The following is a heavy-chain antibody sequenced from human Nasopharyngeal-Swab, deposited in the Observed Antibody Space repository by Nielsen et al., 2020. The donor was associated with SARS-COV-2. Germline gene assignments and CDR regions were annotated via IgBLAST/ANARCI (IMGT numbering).Heavy chain of an antibody. V-gene: IGHV1-18*04. J-gene: IGHJ6*03. Sequence: ASVKVSCKASGYTFTGYGISWVRQAPGQGLEWMGWISAYNGNTNYAQKLQGRVTMTTDTSTSTAYMELRSLRSDDTAVYYCARVEHIVVVTAMEPPYYMDVWGKGTTVTVSS. CDR2: ISAYNGNT. CDR1: GYTFTGYG. CDR3: ARVEHIVVVTAMEPPYYMDV. D-gene: IGHD2-21*02.